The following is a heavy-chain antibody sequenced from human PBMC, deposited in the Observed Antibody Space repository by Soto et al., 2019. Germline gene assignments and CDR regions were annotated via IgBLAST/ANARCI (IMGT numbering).Heavy chain of an antibody. CDR1: GYTFTSYD. V-gene: IGHV1-8*01. Sequence: ASVKVSCKASGYTFTSYDINWVRQATGQGLEWMGWMNPNSGNTGYAQKFQGRVTMTRNTSISTAYMELSSLRSEDTAVYYCARGRLTYYDFWSGYYGHDAFDIWGQGTMVTVSS. CDR2: MNPNSGNT. J-gene: IGHJ3*02. D-gene: IGHD3-3*01. CDR3: ARGRLTYYDFWSGYYGHDAFDI.